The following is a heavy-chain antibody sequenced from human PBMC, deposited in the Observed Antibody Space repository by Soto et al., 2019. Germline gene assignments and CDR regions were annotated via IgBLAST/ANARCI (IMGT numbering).Heavy chain of an antibody. J-gene: IGHJ4*02. Sequence: ASVKVSCKASGYTFTSYGSSWVRQAPGQGLEWMGWISAYNGNTNYAQKLQGRVTMTTDTSTSTAYMELRSLRSDDTAVYYCARDSRLLLISTVDYWGQGTLVTVSS. CDR1: GYTFTSYG. D-gene: IGHD3-22*01. CDR2: ISAYNGNT. V-gene: IGHV1-18*01. CDR3: ARDSRLLLISTVDY.